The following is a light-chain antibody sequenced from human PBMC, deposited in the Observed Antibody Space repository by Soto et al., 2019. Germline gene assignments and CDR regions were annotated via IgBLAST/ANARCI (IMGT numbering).Light chain of an antibody. CDR1: SSDIGRYDY. Sequence: QPASVSGSPGQSITISCTGTSSDIGRYDYVSWYQQLPGKAPKLIIYRVINRPSGVSDRFSGSKSGNSASLSISGLQPEDEAGYFCGSYTSATTWVFGGGTKLTVL. CDR3: GSYTSATTWV. CDR2: RVI. J-gene: IGLJ3*02. V-gene: IGLV2-14*03.